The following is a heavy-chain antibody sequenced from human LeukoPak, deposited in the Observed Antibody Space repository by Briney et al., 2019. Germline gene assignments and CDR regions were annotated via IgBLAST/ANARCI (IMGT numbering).Heavy chain of an antibody. CDR3: ARDLGYCTGGVCYRELDY. D-gene: IGHD2-8*02. Sequence: SETLSLTCTVSGGSISSSSYYWGWIRQPPGKGLEWIGSIYYSGSTYYSPSLKSRVTISVDTSKNQFSLKLSSVTAADTAVYYCARDLGYCTGGVCYRELDYWGQGTLVTVSS. J-gene: IGHJ4*02. CDR1: GGSISSSSYY. V-gene: IGHV4-39*02. CDR2: IYYSGST.